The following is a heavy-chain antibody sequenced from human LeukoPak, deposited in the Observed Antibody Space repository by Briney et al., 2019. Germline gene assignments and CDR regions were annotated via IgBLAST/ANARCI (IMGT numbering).Heavy chain of an antibody. V-gene: IGHV3-7*01. D-gene: IGHD5-18*01. J-gene: IGHJ4*02. Sequence: GGSLRLSCAASGFTFSNYWMTWVRQAPGKGLEWVANIKHDGSEKFYVDSVKGRFTISRDNAKNSLSLQMNSLRDEDTAVYYCAREGRGGYGRFDYCGQGTLVTVSS. CDR3: AREGRGGYGRFDY. CDR2: IKHDGSEK. CDR1: GFTFSNYW.